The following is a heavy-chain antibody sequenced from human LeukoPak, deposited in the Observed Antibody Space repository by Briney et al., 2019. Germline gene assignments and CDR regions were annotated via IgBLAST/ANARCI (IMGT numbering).Heavy chain of an antibody. CDR3: ARDIVGIGYYDSSGHEDY. Sequence: ASVKVSCKASGYTFTGYYIHWVRQAPGQGLAWMGRINPNSGGTNYAQKFQGRVTMTRDTSISTAYMELSRLRSDDTAVYYCARDIVGIGYYDSSGHEDYWGQGSLVTVSS. CDR2: INPNSGGT. D-gene: IGHD3-22*01. CDR1: GYTFTGYY. V-gene: IGHV1-2*06. J-gene: IGHJ4*02.